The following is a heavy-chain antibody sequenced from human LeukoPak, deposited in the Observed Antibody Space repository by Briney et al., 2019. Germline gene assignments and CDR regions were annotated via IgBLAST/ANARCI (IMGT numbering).Heavy chain of an antibody. Sequence: GGSLRLSCAASGFSFSNYAMTWVRQAPGKGLEWVAVISYDGSNKYYADSVKGRFTISRDNSKNTLYLQMNSLRAEDTAVYYCARDFTDIVVVVSATQFGYYFDYWGQGTLVTVSS. D-gene: IGHD2-15*01. CDR3: ARDFTDIVVVVSATQFGYYFDY. J-gene: IGHJ4*02. CDR1: GFSFSNYA. V-gene: IGHV3-30*04. CDR2: ISYDGSNK.